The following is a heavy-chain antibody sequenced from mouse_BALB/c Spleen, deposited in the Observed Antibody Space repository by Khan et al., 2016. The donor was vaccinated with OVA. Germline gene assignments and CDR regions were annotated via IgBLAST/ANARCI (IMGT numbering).Heavy chain of an antibody. CDR1: GYTFSNYV. CDR2: INPYNAGT. D-gene: IGHD4-1*01. Sequence: VQLQQSGPELVEPGASVKMSCKASGYTFSNYVIHWMKQKPGQGLEWIAYINPYNAGTRYNEKFKGKATLTSDISSTTAYMELNSLTSEDSAVYDCAREASSWDFSFPYWGQGTLVTVSA. CDR3: AREASSWDFSFPY. J-gene: IGHJ3*01. V-gene: IGHV1S136*01.